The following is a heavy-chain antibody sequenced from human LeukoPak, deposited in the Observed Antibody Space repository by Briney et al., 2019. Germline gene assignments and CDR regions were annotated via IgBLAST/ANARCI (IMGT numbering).Heavy chain of an antibody. CDR1: GGSISSYY. CDR2: IYYSGGT. V-gene: IGHV4-59*01. Sequence: SETLSLTCTVSGGSISSYYWSWIRQPPGKGLEWIGYIYYSGGTNYNPSLKSRVTISVDTSKNQFSLKLSSVTAADTAVYYCARSSIAARRGDYWGQGTLVTVSS. J-gene: IGHJ4*02. D-gene: IGHD6-6*01. CDR3: ARSSIAARRGDY.